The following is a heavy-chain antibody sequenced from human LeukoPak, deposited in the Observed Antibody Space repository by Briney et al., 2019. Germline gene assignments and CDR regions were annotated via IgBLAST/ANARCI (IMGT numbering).Heavy chain of an antibody. CDR3: AKVTYFDWYYLDY. CDR2: ISGIGGST. Sequence: PGGSLRLSCAASGFTFSSYAMNWVRQAPGKGLEWVSSISGIGGSTYYADSVKGRFTISRDNSKNTLSLQMNSLRAEDTAIYYCAKVTYFDWYYLDYWGQGTLVTVSS. V-gene: IGHV3-23*01. CDR1: GFTFSSYA. D-gene: IGHD3-9*01. J-gene: IGHJ4*02.